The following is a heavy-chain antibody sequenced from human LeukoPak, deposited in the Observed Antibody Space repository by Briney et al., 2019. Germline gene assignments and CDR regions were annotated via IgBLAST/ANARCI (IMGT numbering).Heavy chain of an antibody. V-gene: IGHV4-39*01. D-gene: IGHD6-6*01. CDR2: IYYSGST. CDR3: ARRDIAARLNWFDP. Sequence: PSETLSLTCTVSGGSISSSRYYWGWIRQPPGKGLEWIGNIYYSGSTYYNPSPKSRVTISLDTSKNQFSLKLSSVTAADTAVYYCARRDIAARLNWFDPWGQGTLVTVSS. J-gene: IGHJ5*02. CDR1: GGSISSSRYY.